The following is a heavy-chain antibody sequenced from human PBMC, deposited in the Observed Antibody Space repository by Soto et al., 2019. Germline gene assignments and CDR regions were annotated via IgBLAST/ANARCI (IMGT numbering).Heavy chain of an antibody. CDR1: GGTFSSYA. D-gene: IGHD3-3*01. Sequence: QVQLVQSGAEVKKPGSSVKVSCKASGGTFSSYAISWVRQAPGQGLEWMGGIIPIFGTAKYAQKSQGTATITADETTSTAYMELSRLRAEDTAVYYCARGRYYDFGSGSSGYYFYYWGQGSLVTVSS. CDR2: IIPIFGTA. CDR3: ARGRYYDFGSGSSGYYFYY. V-gene: IGHV1-69*19. J-gene: IGHJ4*02.